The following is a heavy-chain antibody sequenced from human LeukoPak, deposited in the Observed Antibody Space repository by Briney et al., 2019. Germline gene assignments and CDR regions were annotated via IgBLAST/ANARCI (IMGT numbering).Heavy chain of an antibody. Sequence: SETLSLACTVSGGSISSSSYYWGWIRQPPGKGLEWIGSIYYSGSTYYNPSLKSRVTISVDTSKNQFSLKLGSVTAADTAVYYCARTLLAYVWGSYRYAWFDPWGQGTLVTVSS. CDR2: IYYSGST. V-gene: IGHV4-39*07. J-gene: IGHJ5*02. D-gene: IGHD3-16*02. CDR1: GGSISSSSYY. CDR3: ARTLLAYVWGSYRYAWFDP.